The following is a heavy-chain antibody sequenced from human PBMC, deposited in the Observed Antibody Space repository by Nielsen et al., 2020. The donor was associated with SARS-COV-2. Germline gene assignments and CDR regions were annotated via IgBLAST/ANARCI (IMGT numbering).Heavy chain of an antibody. J-gene: IGHJ4*02. CDR1: GFTFSSYA. D-gene: IGHD3-10*01. CDR2: ISYDGSNK. Sequence: GESLKISCAASGFTFSSYAMHWVRQAPGKGLEWVAVISYDGSNKYYADSVKGRFTISRDNSKNTLYLQMNSLRAEDTAVYYCARVSGELLLWFGEYDYWGQGTLVSVSS. CDR3: ARVSGELLLWFGEYDY. V-gene: IGHV3-30-3*01.